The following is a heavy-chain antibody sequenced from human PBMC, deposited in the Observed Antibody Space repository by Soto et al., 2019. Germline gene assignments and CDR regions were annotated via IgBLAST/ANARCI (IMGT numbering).Heavy chain of an antibody. CDR1: GFTFSSYW. J-gene: IGHJ4*02. D-gene: IGHD2-2*02. CDR2: VNSDGSST. CDR3: ARDQRASYTSFDY. V-gene: IGHV3-74*01. Sequence: GSLRLSCAASGFTFSSYWMHWVRQAPGKGLVWVSRVNSDGSSTNYADSVKGRFTISRDNAKDTLYLQMNSLRAEDTAVYYCARDQRASYTSFDYWGQGTLVTVSS.